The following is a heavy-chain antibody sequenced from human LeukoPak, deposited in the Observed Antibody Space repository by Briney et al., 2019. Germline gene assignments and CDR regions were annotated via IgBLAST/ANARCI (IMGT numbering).Heavy chain of an antibody. CDR2: TYYRSKWYN. Sequence: SQTLSLTCAISGDSVSSNSAAWNWIRQSPSRGLEWLGRTYYRSKWYNDYAVSVKSRITINPDTSKNQFSLQLNSVTPEDTAVYYCARAVEWELPLGGVPNPNFDYWGQGTLVTVSS. V-gene: IGHV6-1*01. CDR1: GDSVSSNSAA. D-gene: IGHD1-26*01. J-gene: IGHJ4*02. CDR3: ARAVEWELPLGGVPNPNFDY.